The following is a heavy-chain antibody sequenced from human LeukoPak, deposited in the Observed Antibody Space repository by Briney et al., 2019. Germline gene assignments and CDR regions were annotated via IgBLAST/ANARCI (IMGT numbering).Heavy chain of an antibody. CDR1: GGSISNRAYY. D-gene: IGHD3-22*01. CDR3: ARDPYYYDINYAFDI. J-gene: IGHJ3*02. Sequence: PSETLSLTCNVSGGSISNRAYYWAWIRQPPGKGLEWIGSIYHSGSTYYNPSRKSRVTISVDTSKNQFSLKLRSVTAADTAVYYCARDPYYYDINYAFDIWGQGTMDTVSS. CDR2: IYHSGST. V-gene: IGHV4-39*07.